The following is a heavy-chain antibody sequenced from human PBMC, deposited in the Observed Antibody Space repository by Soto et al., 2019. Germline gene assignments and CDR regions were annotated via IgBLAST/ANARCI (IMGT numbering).Heavy chain of an antibody. V-gene: IGHV1-46*01. D-gene: IGHD2-2*01. Sequence: GXSVKVSCKASVSTFASYYVFWVRQAPGQGLEWMGIINPTGSSRSYAQKFQGRVTVTRDTSTSTVYMELSSLRSEDTAVYYCAGYCSSTDCYLADGMDVSRQGDTVTVSS. J-gene: IGHJ6*02. CDR1: VSTFASYY. CDR3: AGYCSSTDCYLADGMDV. CDR2: INPTGSSR.